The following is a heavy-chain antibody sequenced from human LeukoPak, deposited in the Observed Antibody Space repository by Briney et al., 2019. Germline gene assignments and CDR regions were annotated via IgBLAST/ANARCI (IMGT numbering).Heavy chain of an antibody. V-gene: IGHV3-9*01. Sequence: HSGRSLRLSCAASGFTFDDYAMHWVRHAPGKGLEWVSGISWNSGSIGYADSVKGRFTISRDNAKNSLYLQMNSLRAEDTALYYCAKVLYPTRIAVAGYYYYGMDVWGQGTTVTVSS. CDR3: AKVLYPTRIAVAGYYYYGMDV. CDR2: ISWNSGSI. CDR1: GFTFDDYA. D-gene: IGHD6-19*01. J-gene: IGHJ6*02.